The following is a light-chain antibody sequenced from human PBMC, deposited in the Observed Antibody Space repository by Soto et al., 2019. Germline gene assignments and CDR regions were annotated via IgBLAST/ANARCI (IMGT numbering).Light chain of an antibody. Sequence: EIVMTQSPATLSVSPGERATLSCRASQSVSSNLAWYQQKPGQAPRLLIYGASTRATGIPARFSGSGSGTEFTLTISSLQAEDGAVCDCRRYRSWLSFGGGTKVEIK. CDR1: QSVSSN. CDR2: GAS. J-gene: IGKJ4*01. V-gene: IGKV3D-15*01. CDR3: RRYRSWLS.